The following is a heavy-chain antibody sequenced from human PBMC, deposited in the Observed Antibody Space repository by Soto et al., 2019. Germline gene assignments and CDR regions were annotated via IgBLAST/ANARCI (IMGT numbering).Heavy chain of an antibody. CDR2: ISWNSGSI. Sequence: EVQLVESGGGLVQPGRSLRLSCAASGFTFDDYAMHWVRQAPGKGLEWVSGISWNSGSIGYADSVKGRFTISRDNAKNSLYLQMNSLRAEDTALYYCAKDRAIFGVVPRAFDIWGQGTMVTVSS. J-gene: IGHJ3*02. CDR1: GFTFDDYA. V-gene: IGHV3-9*01. CDR3: AKDRAIFGVVPRAFDI. D-gene: IGHD3-3*01.